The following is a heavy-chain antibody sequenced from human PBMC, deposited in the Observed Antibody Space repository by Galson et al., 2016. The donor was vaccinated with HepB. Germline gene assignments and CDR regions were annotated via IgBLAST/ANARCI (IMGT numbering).Heavy chain of an antibody. CDR3: TRDGEGSGRYFDY. CDR1: GGTFSTRT. D-gene: IGHD1-26*01. V-gene: IGHV1-69*13. Sequence: SVKVSCKASGGTFSTRTISWVRQAPGQGLEWMGGVIPIFDKSNYAQKFQGRVTISAGESTSTAYMELSSLTSDDTALYYCTRDGEGSGRYFDYWGQGTLVTVSS. CDR2: VIPIFDKS. J-gene: IGHJ4*02.